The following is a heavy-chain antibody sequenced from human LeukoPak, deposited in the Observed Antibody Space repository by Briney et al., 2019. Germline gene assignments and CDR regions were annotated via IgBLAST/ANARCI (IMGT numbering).Heavy chain of an antibody. CDR2: IYSGGST. J-gene: IGHJ4*02. V-gene: IGHV3-53*01. Sequence: GGSLRLSCTASGFTFSSYNMNWVRQAPGKGLEWVSVIYSGGSTYYADSVKGRFTISRDNSKNTLYLQMNSLRAEDTAVYYCARDIVGATTDYWGQGTLVTVSS. D-gene: IGHD1-26*01. CDR1: GFTFSSYN. CDR3: ARDIVGATTDY.